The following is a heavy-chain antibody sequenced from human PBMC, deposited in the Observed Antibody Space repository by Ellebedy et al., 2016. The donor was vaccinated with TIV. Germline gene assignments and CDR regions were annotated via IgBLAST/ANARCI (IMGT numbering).Heavy chain of an antibody. J-gene: IGHJ4*02. D-gene: IGHD6-19*01. V-gene: IGHV4-59*01. CDR1: GASISSYH. Sequence: SETLSLTXTVSGASISSYHWSWIRQLPGKGLEWLGYIYYSGSTNYNPSLKSRVTISVDTSKNQFSLKLSSVTAADTAVYYCARADAAVAGFPFDYWGQGTLVTVSS. CDR2: IYYSGST. CDR3: ARADAAVAGFPFDY.